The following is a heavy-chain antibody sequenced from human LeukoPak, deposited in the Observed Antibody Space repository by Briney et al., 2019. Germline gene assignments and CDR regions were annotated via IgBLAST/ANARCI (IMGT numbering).Heavy chain of an antibody. CDR1: GFTFSSYA. J-gene: IGHJ4*02. Sequence: GGSLRLSCAASGFTFSSYAMSWVRQAPGKGLEWVSAISGSGGSTYYADSVKGRFTISRDNSKNTLYLQMNSLRAEDTAVYYCASVKDGEVCGSYRQGGVYSGQGTLVTVSS. V-gene: IGHV3-23*01. CDR3: ASVKDGEVCGSYRQGGVY. CDR2: ISGSGGST. D-gene: IGHD3-16*02.